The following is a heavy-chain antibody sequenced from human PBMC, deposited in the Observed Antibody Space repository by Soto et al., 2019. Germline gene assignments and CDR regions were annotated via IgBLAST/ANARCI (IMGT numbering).Heavy chain of an antibody. D-gene: IGHD5-18*01. CDR1: GGTFSNFA. Sequence: ASVKVSCKASGGTFSNFAISWVRQAPGQGLEWMGGFIPIFGTLNYAQRFQGRLTITADESTSTAYMELSSLRSEDTAVYYCAREALPVDTAMGYYYYYGMDVWGQGTTVTVSS. V-gene: IGHV1-69*13. J-gene: IGHJ6*02. CDR2: FIPIFGTL. CDR3: AREALPVDTAMGYYYYYGMDV.